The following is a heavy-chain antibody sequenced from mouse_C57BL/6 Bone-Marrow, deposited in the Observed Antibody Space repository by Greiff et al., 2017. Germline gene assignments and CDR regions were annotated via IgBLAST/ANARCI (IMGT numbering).Heavy chain of an antibody. D-gene: IGHD1-1*01. CDR1: GYTFTSYT. J-gene: IGHJ2*01. CDR2: INTSSGYT. CDR3: ASEGVLLSYFDY. Sequence: VKLMESGAELARPGASAKMWCRASGYTFTSYTMHWVKQRPGQGLEWIGYINTSSGYTKNNQKFKDKATLTEDKSSSTAYMQLSSLTSEDSAVYYCASEGVLLSYFDYWRQCTTLTASS. V-gene: IGHV1-4*01.